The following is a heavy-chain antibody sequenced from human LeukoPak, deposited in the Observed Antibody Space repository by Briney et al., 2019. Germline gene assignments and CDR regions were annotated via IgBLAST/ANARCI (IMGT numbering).Heavy chain of an antibody. CDR2: IIPILGIA. CDR1: GGTFSSYA. CDR3: ARGSEWTNGVSDY. Sequence: SVKVSCKASGGTFSSYAISWVRQAPGQGLEWMGRIIPILGIANYAQKFQGRVTITADKSTSTAYMELSSLRVEDTAVYYCARGSEWTNGVSDYWGQGTLVTVSS. V-gene: IGHV1-69*10. J-gene: IGHJ4*02. D-gene: IGHD3-3*01.